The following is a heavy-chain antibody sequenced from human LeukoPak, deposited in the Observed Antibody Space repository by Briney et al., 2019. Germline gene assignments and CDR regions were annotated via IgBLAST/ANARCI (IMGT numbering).Heavy chain of an antibody. D-gene: IGHD6-19*01. Sequence: ASVKVSCKASGYTFNRYGISWVRQATGQGLEWMGWMNPNSGNTGYAQKFQGRVTMTRNTSISTAYMELSSLRSEDTAVYYCASRAVAEYYWGQGTLVTVSS. V-gene: IGHV1-8*01. J-gene: IGHJ4*02. CDR2: MNPNSGNT. CDR3: ASRAVAEYY. CDR1: GYTFNRYG.